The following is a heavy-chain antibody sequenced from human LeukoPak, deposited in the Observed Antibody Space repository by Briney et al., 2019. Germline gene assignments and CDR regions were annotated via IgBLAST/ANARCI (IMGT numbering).Heavy chain of an antibody. Sequence: TLSLTCAVSGGSISSGGYSWSWIRQPPGKGLEWIGYIYHSGSTYYNPSLKSRVTISVDRSKNQFSLKLSSATAADTAVYYCARGSYQLLSWFDPWGQGTLVTVSS. CDR2: IYHSGST. CDR3: ARGSYQLLSWFDP. D-gene: IGHD2-2*01. CDR1: GGSISSGGYS. V-gene: IGHV4-30-2*01. J-gene: IGHJ5*02.